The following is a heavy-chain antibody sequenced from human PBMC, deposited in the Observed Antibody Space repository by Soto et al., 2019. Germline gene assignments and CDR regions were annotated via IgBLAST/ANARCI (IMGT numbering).Heavy chain of an antibody. V-gene: IGHV1-69*13. J-gene: IGHJ4*01. CDR1: GGTFSSYA. CDR2: IIPIFGTA. D-gene: IGHD3-22*01. Sequence: SVKVSCKASGGTFSSYAISWVRQAPGQGLEWMGGIIPIFGTANYAQKFQGRVTITADESTSTAYMELSSLRSEGTAVYYCATYYYDSSGYYPDYWGQGTLVTVSS. CDR3: ATYYYDSSGYYPDY.